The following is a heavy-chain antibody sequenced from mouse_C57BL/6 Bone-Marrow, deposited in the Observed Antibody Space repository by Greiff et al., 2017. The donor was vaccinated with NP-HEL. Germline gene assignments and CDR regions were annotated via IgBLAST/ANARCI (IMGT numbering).Heavy chain of an antibody. J-gene: IGHJ3*01. CDR2: INRDGGST. CDR3: ARHSPGGCVFAY. V-gene: IGHV5-2*01. CDR1: EYEFPSHD. Sequence: EVQVVESGGGLVQPGASLKLSCESYEYEFPSHDMSWVRQTPEKRLELVADINRDGGSTYYTDNMEGRSIISRDNTEKTLYLQLSSLRSEDTALYYCARHSPGGCVFAYWGQGTLVTVSA. D-gene: IGHD3-3*01.